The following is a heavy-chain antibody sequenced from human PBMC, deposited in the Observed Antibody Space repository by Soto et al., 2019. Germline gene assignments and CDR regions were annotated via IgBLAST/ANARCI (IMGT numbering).Heavy chain of an antibody. D-gene: IGHD2-2*01. CDR1: GGTFSSYT. Sequence: QVQLVQSGAEVKKPGSSVKVSCKASGGTFSSYTISWVRQAPGQGLEWMGRIIPILGIANYAQKFQGRVTITADKSTSTAHMELSSLRSEDTAVYYCASDLPAAMADYWGQGTLVTVSS. CDR3: ASDLPAAMADY. J-gene: IGHJ4*02. CDR2: IIPILGIA. V-gene: IGHV1-69*02.